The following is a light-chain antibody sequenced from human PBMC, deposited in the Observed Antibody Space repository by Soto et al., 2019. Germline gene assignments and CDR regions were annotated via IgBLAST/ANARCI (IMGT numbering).Light chain of an antibody. CDR1: QSVSNN. CDR3: QQYHKWPLT. V-gene: IGKV3-15*01. CDR2: GAS. J-gene: IGKJ4*01. Sequence: EIVMMQSPATLSVSPGERATVPCRASQSVSNNLAWYQQKPGQAPSLLIYGASARATGIPARFSGSGYGTEFTLTISSLQSEDFAVYYCQQYHKWPLTFGGGTKVDIK.